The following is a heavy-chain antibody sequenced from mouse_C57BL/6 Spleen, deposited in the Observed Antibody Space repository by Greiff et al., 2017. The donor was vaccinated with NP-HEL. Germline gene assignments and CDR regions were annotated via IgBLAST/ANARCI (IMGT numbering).Heavy chain of an antibody. D-gene: IGHD1-1*01. CDR2: IYPGDGDT. CDR3: ARPTGGGAMDY. J-gene: IGHJ4*01. Sequence: VQLQQSGAELVKPGASVKISCKASGYAFSSYWMNWVKQRPGKGLEWIGQIYPGDGDTNYNGKFKGEATLTADKSSSTAYMQLSSLTSEDSAVYFCARPTGGGAMDYWGQGTSVTVSS. CDR1: GYAFSSYW. V-gene: IGHV1-80*01.